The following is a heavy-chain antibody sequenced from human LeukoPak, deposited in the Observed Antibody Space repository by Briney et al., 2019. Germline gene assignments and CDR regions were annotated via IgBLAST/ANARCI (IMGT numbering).Heavy chain of an antibody. CDR3: ARELRSAFDI. CDR2: VSESGGST. V-gene: IGHV3-23*01. CDR1: GFTFSTYA. Sequence: GGSLRLSCVASGFTFSTYAMGWVRQVPGKGLEWVSSVSESGGSTYYADSVKGRFTISRDNSKNTLYLQMNSLRAEDTALYYCARELRSAFDIWGQGTMVTVSS. D-gene: IGHD1-7*01. J-gene: IGHJ3*02.